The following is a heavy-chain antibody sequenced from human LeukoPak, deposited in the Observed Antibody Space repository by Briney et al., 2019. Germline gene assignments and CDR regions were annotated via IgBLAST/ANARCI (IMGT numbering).Heavy chain of an antibody. J-gene: IGHJ3*02. V-gene: IGHV4-34*01. D-gene: IGHD3-22*01. Sequence: SETLSLTCAVYGGSFSGYYWSWIRQPPGKGLEWIGEINHSGSTNYNPSLKSRVTISVDTSKNQFSLKLSSVTAADTAVYYCARLRNYYDSSGYYYGNDAFDIWGQGTMVTVSS. CDR2: INHSGST. CDR1: GGSFSGYY. CDR3: ARLRNYYDSSGYYYGNDAFDI.